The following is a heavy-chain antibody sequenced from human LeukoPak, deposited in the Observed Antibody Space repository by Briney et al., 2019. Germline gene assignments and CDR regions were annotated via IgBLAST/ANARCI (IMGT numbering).Heavy chain of an antibody. J-gene: IGHJ2*01. CDR2: ITSDGSAT. CDR3: TRVASPGYFDL. Sequence: PGGSLRLSCAVSGFTFSSYWMHYVRQGPGKGLAWVSRITSDGSATAYPASEKGRFTISRHNAENPLYLHMNSLRAYDTAGYCCTRVASPGYFDLWGRGTLVTVSS. CDR1: GFTFSSYW. D-gene: IGHD2-15*01. V-gene: IGHV3-74*01.